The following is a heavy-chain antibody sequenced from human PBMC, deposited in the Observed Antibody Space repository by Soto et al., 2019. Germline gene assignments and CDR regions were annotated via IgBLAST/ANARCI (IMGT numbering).Heavy chain of an antibody. J-gene: IGHJ6*02. CDR3: AKDQRVFGGRGGMDV. CDR2: ISGSGGST. V-gene: IGHV3-23*01. D-gene: IGHD3-3*01. CDR1: GFTFSSYA. Sequence: TGGSLRLSCAASGFTFSSYAMSWVRQAPGKGLEWVSAISGSGGSTYYADSVKGRFTISRDNSKNTLYLQMNSLRAEDTAVYYCAKDQRVFGGRGGMDVWGQGTTVTVSS.